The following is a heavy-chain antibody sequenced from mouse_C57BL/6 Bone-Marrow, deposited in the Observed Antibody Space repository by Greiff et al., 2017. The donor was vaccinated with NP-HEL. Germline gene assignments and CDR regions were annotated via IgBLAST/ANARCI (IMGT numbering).Heavy chain of an antibody. CDR1: GYTFTNYW. CDR3: ARSGDSNYVMDY. V-gene: IGHV1-63*01. J-gene: IGHJ4*01. Sequence: QVQLKQSGAELVRPGTSVKMSCKASGYTFTNYWIGWAKQRPGHGLEWIGDIYPGGGYTNYNEKFKGKATLTADKSSSTAYMQFSSLTSEDSAIYYFARSGDSNYVMDYWGQGTSVTVSS. CDR2: IYPGGGYT. D-gene: IGHD2-5*01.